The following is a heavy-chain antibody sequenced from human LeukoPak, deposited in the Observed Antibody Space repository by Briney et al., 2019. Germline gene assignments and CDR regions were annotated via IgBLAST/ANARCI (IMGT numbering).Heavy chain of an antibody. V-gene: IGHV4-61*01. CDR2: IYYSGTT. J-gene: IGHJ4*02. D-gene: IGHD5-12*01. CDR1: GGSVSSSNYY. Sequence: SETLSLTCTVSGGSVSSSNYYWSWSRQPPGKGLEWIGYIYYSGTTNYNPSLKSRVTISVDTFKNQFSLKLSSVTAADTAVYYCARTDIVATIHFDYWGQGTLVTVSS. CDR3: ARTDIVATIHFDY.